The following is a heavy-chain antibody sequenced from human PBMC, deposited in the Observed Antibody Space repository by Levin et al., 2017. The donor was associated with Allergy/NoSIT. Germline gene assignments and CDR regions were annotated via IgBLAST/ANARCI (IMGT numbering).Heavy chain of an antibody. CDR2: ISYDGSNK. V-gene: IGHV3-30-3*01. J-gene: IGHJ6*03. D-gene: IGHD2-8*01. Sequence: GESLKISCAASGFTFSSYAMHWVRQAPGKGLEWVAVISYDGSNKYYADSVKGRFTISRDNSKNTLYLQMNSLRAEDTAVYYCARDGVVRSYYYYYYMDVWGKGTTVTVSS. CDR3: ARDGVVRSYYYYYYMDV. CDR1: GFTFSSYA.